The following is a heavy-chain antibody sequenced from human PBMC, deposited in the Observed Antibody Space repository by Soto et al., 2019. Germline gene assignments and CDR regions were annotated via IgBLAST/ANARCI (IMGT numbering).Heavy chain of an antibody. J-gene: IGHJ6*02. CDR3: ARHNGPLYVGYYYDMDV. Sequence: SETLSLTCTVSGGSISTYYWNWIRQPPGKGLEWIGYIYYLGRTNYNSSLKSRITMSIDTSKNQFSLKLSSVTAADTAVYYCARHNGPLYVGYYYDMDVWGQGTTVTVSS. V-gene: IGHV4-59*01. CDR1: GGSISTYY. D-gene: IGHD3-16*01. CDR2: IYYLGRT.